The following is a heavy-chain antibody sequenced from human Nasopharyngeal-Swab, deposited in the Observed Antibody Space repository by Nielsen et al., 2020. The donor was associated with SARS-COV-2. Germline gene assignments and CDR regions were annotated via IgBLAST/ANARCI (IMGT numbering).Heavy chain of an antibody. CDR3: AKYAPATNWFDP. Sequence: GESLKISCAASGFTFSSYGMHWVRQAPGKGLEWVAVIWYDGSKKYYADSVKGRFTISRDNSKNTLYLQMNSLRAEDTAVYYCAKYAPATNWFDPWGQGTLVTVSS. D-gene: IGHD2-2*01. V-gene: IGHV3-33*06. CDR1: GFTFSSYG. CDR2: IWYDGSKK. J-gene: IGHJ5*02.